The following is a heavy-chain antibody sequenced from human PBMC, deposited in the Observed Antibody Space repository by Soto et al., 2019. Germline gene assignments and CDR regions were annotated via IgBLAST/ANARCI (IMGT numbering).Heavy chain of an antibody. D-gene: IGHD4-17*01. CDR2: IIPIFGTA. J-gene: IGHJ2*01. V-gene: IGHV1-69*12. CDR1: GGTFSSYA. CDR3: ASATERSFDL. Sequence: QVQLVQSGAEVKKPGSSVKVSCKASGGTFSSYAISWVRQAPGQGLEWMGGIIPIFGTANDAQEFQGRVTIAAAEPTSTAYIELSSLRSEGTAVYYCASATERSFDLWGRGTLVTVSS.